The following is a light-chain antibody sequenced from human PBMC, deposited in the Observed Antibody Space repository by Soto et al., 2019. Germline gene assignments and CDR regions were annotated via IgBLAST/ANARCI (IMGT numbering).Light chain of an antibody. J-gene: IGKJ1*01. V-gene: IGKV1-5*01. CDR2: GAS. CDR1: QSIRSY. Sequence: DIPLTQSPPTLSSSVGDRVTITCLASQSIRSYLAWYQQMPGKAPKLLIYGASSLQSGVPSRFSGSGSGTEFTLTISSLQPDDFATYFCQHHNSYSQTFGQGTKVDIK. CDR3: QHHNSYSQT.